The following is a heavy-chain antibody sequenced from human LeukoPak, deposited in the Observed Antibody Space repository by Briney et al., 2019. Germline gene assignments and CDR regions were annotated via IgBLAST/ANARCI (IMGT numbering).Heavy chain of an antibody. CDR2: IYSGGST. V-gene: IGHV3-53*01. CDR3: ARVGDGNNYASY. J-gene: IGHJ4*02. D-gene: IGHD5-18*01. CDR1: GFTVSTNY. Sequence: GGSLRLSCAASGFTVSTNYMSWVRQAPGKGLEWVSVIYSGGSTYYADSVKGRFTISRDNSKNTLYLQMNGLRAEDTAVYYCARVGDGNNYASYWGQGTLVTVSS.